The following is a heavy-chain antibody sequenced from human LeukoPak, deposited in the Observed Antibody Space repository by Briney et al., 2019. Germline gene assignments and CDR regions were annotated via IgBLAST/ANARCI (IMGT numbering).Heavy chain of an antibody. CDR3: AREVDYYDSSDYFPLGY. CDR2: INPNSGGT. V-gene: IGHV1-2*02. Sequence: ASVKVSCKASGYTFTGYYMHWVRQAPGQGLEWMGWINPNSGGTHYAQKFQGRVTMTRDTSITTAYMELGRLKSDDTAVYYCAREVDYYDSSDYFPLGYWGRGTLVTVSS. D-gene: IGHD3-22*01. CDR1: GYTFTGYY. J-gene: IGHJ4*02.